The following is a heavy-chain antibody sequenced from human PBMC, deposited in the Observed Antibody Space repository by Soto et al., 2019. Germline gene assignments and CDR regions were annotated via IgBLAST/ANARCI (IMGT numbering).Heavy chain of an antibody. CDR2: ISSSGSTI. CDR3: ARRYSYDTTDAFDI. CDR1: GFTFSDYY. V-gene: IGHV3-11*01. D-gene: IGHD5-18*01. Sequence: GGSLRLSCAASGFTFSDYYMSWIRQAPGKGLEWVSYISSSGSTIYYADSVKGRFTISRDNAKNSLYLQMNSLRAEDTAVYYCARRYSYDTTDAFDIWGQGTMVTVSS. J-gene: IGHJ3*02.